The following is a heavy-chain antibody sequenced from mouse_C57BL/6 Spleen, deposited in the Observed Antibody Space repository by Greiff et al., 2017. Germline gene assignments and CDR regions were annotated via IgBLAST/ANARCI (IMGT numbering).Heavy chain of an antibody. J-gene: IGHJ3*01. V-gene: IGHV1-15*01. CDR1: GYTFTDYE. CDR2: IDPETGGT. Sequence: VKLQESGAELVRPGASVTLSCKASGYTFTDYEMHWVKQTPVYGLEWIGAIDPETGGTAYNQKFKGKAILTADKSSSTAYMELRSLTSEDSAVYYCKNLLLRWGFAYWGQGTLVTVSA. D-gene: IGHD1-1*01. CDR3: KNLLLRWGFAY.